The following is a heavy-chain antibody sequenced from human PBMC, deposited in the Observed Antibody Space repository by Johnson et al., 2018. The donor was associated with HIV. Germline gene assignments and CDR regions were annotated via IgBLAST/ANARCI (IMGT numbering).Heavy chain of an antibody. Sequence: QVQLVESGGGLVQPGGSLRLSCAASGFTFSDYYMTWIRQAPGKGLAWLSFISSSGDIIRYADSVKGRFTISRDNAKNTLYLQMNSLRVEDTAVYYCARGLVGSTTALDIWGQGTMVTVSS. CDR3: ARGLVGSTTALDI. J-gene: IGHJ3*02. CDR1: GFTFSDYY. CDR2: ISSSGDII. V-gene: IGHV3-11*04. D-gene: IGHD1-26*01.